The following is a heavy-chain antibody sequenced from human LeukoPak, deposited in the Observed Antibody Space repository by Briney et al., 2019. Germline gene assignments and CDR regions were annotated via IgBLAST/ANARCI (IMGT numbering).Heavy chain of an antibody. CDR2: ISWNSGSI. CDR3: AKDIPGYIIFYGMDV. D-gene: IGHD6-13*01. J-gene: IGHJ6*02. V-gene: IGHV3-9*01. CDR1: GFTFEDYA. Sequence: GGSLRLSCAASGFTFEDYAMHWVRQAPGKGLEWVSGISWNSGSIGYADSVKGRFTISRDNAKNSLYLQMNSLRAEDTALYYCAKDIPGYIIFYGMDVWGQGTTVTVSS.